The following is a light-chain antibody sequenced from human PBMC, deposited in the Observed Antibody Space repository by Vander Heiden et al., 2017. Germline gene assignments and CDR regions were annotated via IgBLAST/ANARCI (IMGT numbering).Light chain of an antibody. Sequence: DIQMTPSPSTLSASVGDRVTITCRASQSIWSYLDWYQQKPGKAPKVMIYKASTLESGVPARFSGSGSGTEFTLTISSLQPDDFATYYCQQYNSLPDTFGQGTKLEIK. V-gene: IGKV1-5*03. CDR3: QQYNSLPDT. CDR1: QSIWSY. J-gene: IGKJ2*01. CDR2: KAS.